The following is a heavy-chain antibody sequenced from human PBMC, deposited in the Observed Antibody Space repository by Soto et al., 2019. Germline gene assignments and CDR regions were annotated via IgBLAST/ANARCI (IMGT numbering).Heavy chain of an antibody. Sequence: PSETLSLTCAVYGGSFSGYYWSWIRQPPGKGLEWIGEINHSGSTNYNPSLKSRVTISVDTSKNQFSLKLSSVTAADTAVYYCARVRFNTLRLGYCSSTSCYRGWFDPWGQGTLVTVSS. CDR1: GGSFSGYY. CDR3: ARVRFNTLRLGYCSSTSCYRGWFDP. V-gene: IGHV4-34*01. D-gene: IGHD2-2*02. CDR2: INHSGST. J-gene: IGHJ5*02.